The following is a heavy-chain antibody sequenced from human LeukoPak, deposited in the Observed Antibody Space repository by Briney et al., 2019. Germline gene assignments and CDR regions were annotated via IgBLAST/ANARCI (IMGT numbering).Heavy chain of an antibody. CDR1: GFTFSNYW. CDR2: INSDGSST. J-gene: IGHJ4*02. CDR3: ASGGYYDSSGYFDY. V-gene: IGHV3-74*01. D-gene: IGHD3-22*01. Sequence: PGGSLRLSCAASGFTFSNYWMHWVRQAPGKGLVWVSRINSDGSSTSYADSVKGRFTISRDNSKNTLYLQMNSLRTEDTAVYYCASGGYYDSSGYFDYWGQGTLVTVSS.